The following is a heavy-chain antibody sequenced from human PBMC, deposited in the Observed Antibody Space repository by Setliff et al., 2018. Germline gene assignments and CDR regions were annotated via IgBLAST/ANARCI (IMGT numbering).Heavy chain of an antibody. CDR2: ISGSGSTT. D-gene: IGHD3-22*01. Sequence: GGSLRLSCAASGFTFSSFEMNWVRQAPGKGLEWVSYISGSGSTTYYADSVRGRFTIYRDNAKSSLDLQMNSLRAEDTAVYYCARVYFYDSKQPPGYWGQGTLVTVSS. J-gene: IGHJ4*02. CDR3: ARVYFYDSKQPPGY. V-gene: IGHV3-48*03. CDR1: GFTFSSFE.